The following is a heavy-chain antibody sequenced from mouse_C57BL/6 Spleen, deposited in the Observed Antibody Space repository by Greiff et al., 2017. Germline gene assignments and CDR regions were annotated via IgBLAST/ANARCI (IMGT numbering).Heavy chain of an antibody. CDR1: GYTFTSYW. CDR2: IDPSDSET. D-gene: IGHD2-4*01. V-gene: IGHV1-52*01. Sequence: VQLQQPGAELVRPGSSVKLSCKASGYTFTSYWMHWVKQRPIQGLEWIGNIDPSDSETHYNQKFKDKATLTVDKSSSTAYMQLSSLTSENSADYDSARSDEYDDYAMDYWGQGTSVTVSS. CDR3: ARSDEYDDYAMDY. J-gene: IGHJ4*01.